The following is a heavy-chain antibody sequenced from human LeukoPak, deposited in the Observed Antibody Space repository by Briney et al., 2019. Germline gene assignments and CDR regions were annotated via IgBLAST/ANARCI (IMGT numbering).Heavy chain of an antibody. CDR3: AKNDFGSGWVGDY. CDR1: GYTFINYY. J-gene: IGHJ4*02. D-gene: IGHD6-19*01. CDR2: INPSGGST. V-gene: IGHV1-46*01. Sequence: ASVKVSCKASGYTFINYYVHWVRQAPGQGLQWLGMINPSGGSTVYAQMLQGRLTMTTDMSTRTVYMELNSLTSEDTAVYYCAKNDFGSGWVGDYWGQGTLVTVSS.